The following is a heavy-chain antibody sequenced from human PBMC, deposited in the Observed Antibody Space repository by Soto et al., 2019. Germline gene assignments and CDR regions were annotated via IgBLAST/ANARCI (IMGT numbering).Heavy chain of an antibody. J-gene: IGHJ6*02. D-gene: IGHD3-3*01. CDR2: ISYDGSNK. CDR1: GFTFSSYG. V-gene: IGHV3-30*18. CDR3: AKDNYLAFTILRGMDV. Sequence: GGSLRLSCAASGFTFSSYGMHWVRQAPGKGLEWVAVISYDGSNKYYADSVKGRFTISRDNSKNTLYLQMNSLRAEDKAVYYCAKDNYLAFTILRGMDVWGQGTTVTVSS.